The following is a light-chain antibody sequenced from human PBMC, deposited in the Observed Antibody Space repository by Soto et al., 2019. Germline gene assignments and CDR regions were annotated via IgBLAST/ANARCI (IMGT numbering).Light chain of an antibody. CDR2: KAS. CDR1: QSISSW. CDR3: QPGFT. J-gene: IGKJ3*01. Sequence: DIQMTQSPSTLSASVGDRVTITCRASQSISSWLAWYQQKPGKAPKLLIYKASSLESGVPSRFSGSGSGTEFTLTISSLQPDDFATYYCQPGFTFGPGTKVDIK. V-gene: IGKV1-5*03.